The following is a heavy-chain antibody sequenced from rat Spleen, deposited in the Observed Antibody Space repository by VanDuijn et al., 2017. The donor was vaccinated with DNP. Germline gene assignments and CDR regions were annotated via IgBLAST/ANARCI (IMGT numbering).Heavy chain of an antibody. V-gene: IGHV3-3*01. J-gene: IGHJ2*01. Sequence: EVQLQESGPGLVKPSQSLSLTCSVTGYSITSCCRWTWIRKFPGNKLEWMGYINSGGSTNYNPSHKGRISITSDTSKNQFFLQVNSVTTEDAAAYYCARGDILRSFDYWGQGVMVTVSS. CDR1: GYSITSCCR. D-gene: IGHD1-6*01. CDR3: ARGDILRSFDY. CDR2: INSGGST.